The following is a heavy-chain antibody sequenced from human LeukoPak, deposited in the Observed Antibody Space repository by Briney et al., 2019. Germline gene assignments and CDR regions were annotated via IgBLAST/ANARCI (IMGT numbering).Heavy chain of an antibody. CDR2: IGDTGRAR. J-gene: IGHJ2*01. Sequence: GGPLRLSCASSGFTFSRHGMHWVRQAPGKGLEWVAVIGDTGRARYYADSVTGRFTTSRDNSQNTLYLEMNSLRYEDTALYYCAREAAWGNWYFDLWGRGTLVTVSS. V-gene: IGHV3-30*03. CDR1: GFTFSRHG. CDR3: AREAAWGNWYFDL. D-gene: IGHD3-16*01.